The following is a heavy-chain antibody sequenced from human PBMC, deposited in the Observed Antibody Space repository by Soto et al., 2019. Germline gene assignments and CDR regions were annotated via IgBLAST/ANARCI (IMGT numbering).Heavy chain of an antibody. D-gene: IGHD3-22*01. V-gene: IGHV4-31*03. CDR2: IYYSGST. Sequence: SETLSLTCTVSGGSISSGGYYWSWIRQHPGKGLEWIGYIYYSGSTYYNPSPKSRVTISVDTSKNQFSLKLSSVTAADTAVYYCARGRQDYYDSSGYSYNWFDPWGQGTLVTVSS. CDR3: ARGRQDYYDSSGYSYNWFDP. J-gene: IGHJ5*02. CDR1: GGSISSGGYY.